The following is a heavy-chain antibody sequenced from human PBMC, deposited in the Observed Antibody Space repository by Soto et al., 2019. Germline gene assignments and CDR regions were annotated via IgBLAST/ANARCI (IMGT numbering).Heavy chain of an antibody. D-gene: IGHD1-1*01. CDR3: ASTGTEASGIMYGMDD. CDR1: GITFIESI. Sequence: GGSLRVPGEASGITFIESIHNWVRQAPGKGLEWISSISRSSSTIYYADSVKGRFTIPRDNAKNSLSLEMNSLRDEDTAVYYCASTGTEASGIMYGMDDWGQVPMVTLFS. V-gene: IGHV3-48*02. CDR2: ISRSSSTI. J-gene: IGHJ6*02.